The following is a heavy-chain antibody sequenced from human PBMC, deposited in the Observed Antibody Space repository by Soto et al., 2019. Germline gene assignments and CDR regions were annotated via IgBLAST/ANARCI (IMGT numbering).Heavy chain of an antibody. J-gene: IGHJ4*02. CDR1: GGSISSYY. Sequence: QVQLQESGPGLVKPSETLSLTCTVSGGSISSYYWSLIRQPPGKGLKWIGFIYYSGSTNYNPSLKSRVTISVDTSKNQFSLKLSSVTAAGPAVYYCARRYGYSFDYWGQGPLVTVSA. CDR2: IYYSGST. D-gene: IGHD1-1*01. CDR3: ARRYGYSFDY. V-gene: IGHV4-59*08.